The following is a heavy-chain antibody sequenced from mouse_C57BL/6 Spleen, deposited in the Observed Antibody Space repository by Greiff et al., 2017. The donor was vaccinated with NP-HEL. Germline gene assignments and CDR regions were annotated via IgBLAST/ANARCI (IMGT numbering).Heavy chain of an antibody. CDR1: GFSLTSYG. J-gene: IGHJ4*01. CDR3: ARKPLAMDY. V-gene: IGHV2-2*01. Sequence: VKLMESGPGLVQPSQSLSITCTVSGFSLTSYGVHWVRQSPGKGLEWLGVIWSGGSTDYNAAFISRLSISKYNSKSQVFFKMISLQADDTAIYYCARKPLAMDYWGQGTSVTVSS. CDR2: IWSGGST.